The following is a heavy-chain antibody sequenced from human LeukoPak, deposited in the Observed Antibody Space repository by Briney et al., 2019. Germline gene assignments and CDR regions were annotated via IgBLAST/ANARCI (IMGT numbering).Heavy chain of an antibody. J-gene: IGHJ4*02. Sequence: SETLSLTCTVSGGSISSYYWSWIRQPPGKGLEWIGYIYYSGRTNYNTSLMRRVTISVDTSTNQFSLKLSSVTAADTAVYYCARDSTEAAMDYWGQGTLVTVSS. V-gene: IGHV4-59*12. CDR2: IYYSGRT. CDR1: GGSISSYY. CDR3: ARDSTEAAMDY. D-gene: IGHD2-2*01.